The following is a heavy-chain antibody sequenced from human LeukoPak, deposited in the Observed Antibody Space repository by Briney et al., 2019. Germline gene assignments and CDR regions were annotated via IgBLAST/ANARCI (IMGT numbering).Heavy chain of an antibody. CDR2: ISGSGGST. D-gene: IGHD3-10*01. Sequence: PGGSLRLSCAASGFTFSSYAMSWVRQAPGKGLEWVSAISGSGGSTYYADSVKGRFTISRDNSKNTLYLQMNSLRAEDTAVYYCATWGFGEFKFDYWGQGTLVTVSS. J-gene: IGHJ4*02. CDR3: ATWGFGEFKFDY. CDR1: GFTFSSYA. V-gene: IGHV3-23*01.